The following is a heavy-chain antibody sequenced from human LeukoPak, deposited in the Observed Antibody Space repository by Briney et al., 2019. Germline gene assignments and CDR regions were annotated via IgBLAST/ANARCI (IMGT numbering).Heavy chain of an antibody. CDR1: GFTFSRYW. Sequence: PGGSLRLSCAASGFTFSRYWMSWVRQAPGKGLEWVANTKQDGSEKYYVDSVRGRFTISRDNAKNSLYLQMNSLRAEDTAVYYCARDPEDYYDSSGYSDLDYWGQGTLVTVSS. V-gene: IGHV3-7*01. CDR2: TKQDGSEK. CDR3: ARDPEDYYDSSGYSDLDY. D-gene: IGHD3-22*01. J-gene: IGHJ4*02.